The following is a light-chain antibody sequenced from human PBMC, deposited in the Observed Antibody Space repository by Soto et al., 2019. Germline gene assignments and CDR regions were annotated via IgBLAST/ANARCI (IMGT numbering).Light chain of an antibody. CDR1: QSVSSN. V-gene: IGKV3-15*01. J-gene: IGKJ4*01. CDR2: GAS. Sequence: EIVMTQSPATLSVSPGERATLSCRASQSVSSNLAWYQQKPGQAPRLLIYGASTRATGTPARFSGSGSGTEFTLIISSLQSEDFAVYFCQQYNNWPLTFGGGTKVDIK. CDR3: QQYNNWPLT.